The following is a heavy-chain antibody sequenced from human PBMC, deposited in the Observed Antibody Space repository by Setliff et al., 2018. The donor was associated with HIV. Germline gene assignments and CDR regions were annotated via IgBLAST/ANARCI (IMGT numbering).Heavy chain of an antibody. D-gene: IGHD6-6*01. CDR1: GFTFGSYS. V-gene: IGHV3-48*01. CDR3: ARTFSSSPNKREFDP. Sequence: PGGSLRLSCVDSGFTFGSYSMNWVRQAPGRGLEWVSYISSNSDNVYYSDSVKGRFTISRDNVKKSLYLEMKNLTGEDTAVYYCARTFSSSPNKREFDPWGQGTLVTVSS. CDR2: ISSNSDNV. J-gene: IGHJ5*02.